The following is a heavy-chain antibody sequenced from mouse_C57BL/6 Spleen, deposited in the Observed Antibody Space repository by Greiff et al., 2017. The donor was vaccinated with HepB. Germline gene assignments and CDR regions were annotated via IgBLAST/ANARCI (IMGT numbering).Heavy chain of an antibody. V-gene: IGHV1-52*01. CDR3: ASYSNFYYAMDY. J-gene: IGHJ4*01. D-gene: IGHD2-5*01. Sequence: QVQLQQPGAELVRPGSSVKLSCKASGYTFTSYWMHWVKQRPIQGLEWIGNIDPSDSETHYNQKFKDKATLTVDKSSSTAYMQLSSLTSEDSAVYYCASYSNFYYAMDYWGQGTSVTVSS. CDR2: IDPSDSET. CDR1: GYTFTSYW.